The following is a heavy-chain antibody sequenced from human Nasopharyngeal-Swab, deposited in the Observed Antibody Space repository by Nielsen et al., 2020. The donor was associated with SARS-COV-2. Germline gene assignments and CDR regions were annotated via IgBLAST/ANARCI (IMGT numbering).Heavy chain of an antibody. Sequence: GESLKISCAASGFTFSDYSMNWVRQAPGKGLEWVSHISSSSSTIYYADSVKGRFTISRDNAKNSLYLQMNSLRAEDTAVYYCARDYGAAAGYWGQGTLVTVSS. D-gene: IGHD6-13*01. CDR3: ARDYGAAAGY. V-gene: IGHV3-48*04. CDR1: GFTFSDYS. CDR2: ISSSSSTI. J-gene: IGHJ4*02.